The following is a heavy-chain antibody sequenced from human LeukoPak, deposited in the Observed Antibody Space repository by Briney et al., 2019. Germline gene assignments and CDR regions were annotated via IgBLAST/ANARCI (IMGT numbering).Heavy chain of an antibody. CDR1: GYTFTSYY. D-gene: IGHD3-3*01. V-gene: IGHV1-46*01. CDR3: ARDLNTISGEVHYYYYMDV. Sequence: GASVKVSCKASGYTFTSYYMHWVRQAPGQGLEWMGTINPSGGSTSYAQKFQGRVTMTRDTSTSTAYMELSSLRSEDTAVYYCARDLNTISGEVHYYYYMDVWGKGTTVTVSS. CDR2: INPSGGST. J-gene: IGHJ6*03.